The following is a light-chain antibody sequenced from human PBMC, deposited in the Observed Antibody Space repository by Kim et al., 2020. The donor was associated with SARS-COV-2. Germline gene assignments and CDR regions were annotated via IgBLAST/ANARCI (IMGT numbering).Light chain of an antibody. CDR2: DVS. CDR3: CSYAGSYTYV. Sequence: QSALTQPRSVSGSPGQSVAISCTGTSSDVGGYNYVSWYQQHPGKAPRLMIYDVSYRPSGVPDRFSGSKSGNTASLTISGLQPEDEADYYCCSYAGSYTYVFATGTKVTVL. CDR1: SSDVGGYNY. V-gene: IGLV2-11*01. J-gene: IGLJ1*01.